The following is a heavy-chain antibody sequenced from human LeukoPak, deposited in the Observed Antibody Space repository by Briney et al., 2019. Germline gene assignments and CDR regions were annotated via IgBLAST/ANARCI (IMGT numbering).Heavy chain of an antibody. CDR1: GFTFSSYA. CDR3: AKDAEVLWFGELGIDY. Sequence: GGSLRLSCAASGFTFSSYAMSWVRQAPGKGLEWVSAISGSGGSTYYADSVKGRFTISRDNSKNTLYLQMNSLRAEDTAVYYCAKDAEVLWFGELGIDYWGQGTLVTVSS. D-gene: IGHD3-10*01. J-gene: IGHJ4*02. CDR2: ISGSGGST. V-gene: IGHV3-23*01.